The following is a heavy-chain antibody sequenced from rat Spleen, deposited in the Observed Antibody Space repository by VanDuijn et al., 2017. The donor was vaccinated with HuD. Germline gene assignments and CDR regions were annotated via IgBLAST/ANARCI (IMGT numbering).Heavy chain of an antibody. D-gene: IGHD1-10*01. J-gene: IGHJ4*01. CDR1: GFSLTNYG. CDR3: ARDGEQLGVMDA. V-gene: IGHV2S8*01. CDR2: ISSGGNT. Sequence: QVQLKESGPGLVQPSQTLSLTCTVSGFSLTNYGVNWVRQPPGKGLEWIAAISSGGNTYYNSVLKSRLSISRDTSKSQVFLKMNSLQTEDIATYYCARDGEQLGVMDAWGQGASVTVSS.